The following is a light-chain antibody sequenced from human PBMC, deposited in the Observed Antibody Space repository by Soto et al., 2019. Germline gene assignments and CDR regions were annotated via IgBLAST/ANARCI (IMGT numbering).Light chain of an antibody. Sequence: QAVLTQPPSVSGAPGQRVTISCTGSSSNIGAYYFVHWYQQLPGAAPKLLIYGSTNRPSGVPDRFSGSKSGTSASLAITGLQAEDEADYYCQSYDNSLSAFVFGGGTKLTVL. J-gene: IGLJ2*01. V-gene: IGLV1-40*01. CDR1: SSNIGAYYF. CDR3: QSYDNSLSAFV. CDR2: GST.